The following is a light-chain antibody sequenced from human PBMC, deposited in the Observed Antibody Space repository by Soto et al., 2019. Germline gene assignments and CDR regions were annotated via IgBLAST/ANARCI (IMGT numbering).Light chain of an antibody. CDR3: QQYNRYSLT. J-gene: IGKJ4*01. CDR1: QSISSW. Sequence: DIQMTQSLSTLSASVGDRVTITCRASQSISSWLAWYQQKPGKAPKLLIYDASSLESGVPSRFSGSGSDTEFTLTINNLQPDDFATYHCQQYNRYSLTFGGG. CDR2: DAS. V-gene: IGKV1-5*01.